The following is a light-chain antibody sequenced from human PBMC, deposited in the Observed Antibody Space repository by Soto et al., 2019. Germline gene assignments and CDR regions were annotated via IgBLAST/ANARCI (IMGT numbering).Light chain of an antibody. V-gene: IGKV3-15*01. CDR1: QSISSN. CDR3: QQYGSSPT. Sequence: ETVMTQSPATLSVSPGERATLSCRASQSISSNLAWYQQKPGQAPRLLIYGASTRATGIPARFTGSGSGTDFTLTISRLEPEDFAVYYCQQYGSSPTFGGGTKVDIK. CDR2: GAS. J-gene: IGKJ4*01.